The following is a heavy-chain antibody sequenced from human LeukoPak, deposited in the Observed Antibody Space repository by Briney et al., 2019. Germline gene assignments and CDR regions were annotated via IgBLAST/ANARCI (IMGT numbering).Heavy chain of an antibody. J-gene: IGHJ4*02. V-gene: IGHV3-7*01. CDR3: VRSTAAAFDY. CDR1: GFSLSSHW. D-gene: IGHD6-25*01. CDR2: IKQDGSEQ. Sequence: GGSLRLSCAASGFSLSSHWMGWVRQAPGKGLEWVANIKQDGSEQHYLDSVKGRFAISRDNAKNSLYLQMNNLRVEDTALYYCVRSTAAAFDYWGLGTLVTVSS.